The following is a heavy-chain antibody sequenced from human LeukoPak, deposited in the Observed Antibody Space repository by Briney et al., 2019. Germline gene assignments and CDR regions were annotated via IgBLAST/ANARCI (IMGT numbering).Heavy chain of an antibody. V-gene: IGHV1-24*01. CDR3: ATLTVTTFYYYYMDV. CDR2: FYPEDGET. J-gene: IGHJ6*03. Sequence: ASVNVSCKVSGYTLTELSMHWVRQAPGKGLEWMGGFYPEDGETIYAQKFQGRVTMTEDTSTDTAYMELSSLRSEDTAVYYCATLTVTTFYYYYMDVWGKGTTVTVSS. CDR1: GYTLTELS. D-gene: IGHD4-17*01.